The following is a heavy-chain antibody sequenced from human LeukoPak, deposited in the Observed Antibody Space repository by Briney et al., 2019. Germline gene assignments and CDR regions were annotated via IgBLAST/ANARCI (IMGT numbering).Heavy chain of an antibody. D-gene: IGHD3-10*01. CDR2: INPNSGGT. CDR1: GYTFTGYY. V-gene: IGHV1-2*02. CDR3: ARATMIRGVIMYYFDY. J-gene: IGHJ4*02. Sequence: ASVKVSCKASGYTFTGYYMHWVRQAPGQGLEWMGWINPNSGGTNYAQKFQGRVTMTRDTSTNTAYMELSRLRSDDTAVYYCARATMIRGVIMYYFDYWGQGTLVTVSS.